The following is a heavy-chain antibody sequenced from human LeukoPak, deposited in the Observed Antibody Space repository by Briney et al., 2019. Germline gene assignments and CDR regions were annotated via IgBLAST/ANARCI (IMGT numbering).Heavy chain of an antibody. V-gene: IGHV4-34*01. CDR1: GGSFSGYY. CDR2: INHSGST. J-gene: IGHJ5*02. CDR3: AREPPDDYGDYSWFDP. Sequence: SSETLSLTCAVYGGSFSGYYWSWIRQPPGKGLEWIGEINHSGSTNYNPSLKSRVTISVDTSKNQFSLKLSSVTAADTAVYYCAREPPDDYGDYSWFDPWGQGTLVTVSS. D-gene: IGHD4-17*01.